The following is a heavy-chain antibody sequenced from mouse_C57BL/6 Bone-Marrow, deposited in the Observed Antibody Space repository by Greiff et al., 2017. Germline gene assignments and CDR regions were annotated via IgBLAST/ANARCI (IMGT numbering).Heavy chain of an antibody. D-gene: IGHD1-1*01. CDR1: GYSITSGYY. Sequence: EVKLQESGPGLVKPSQSLSLTCSVTGYSITSGYYWNWIRQFPGNKLEWMGYISYDGSNNYNPSLKNRISITRDTSKHQFFLKLNSVTTEDTATYYWARDGPIYYYGSSYGGDYWGQGTSVTVSS. V-gene: IGHV3-6*01. CDR3: ARDGPIYYYGSSYGGDY. J-gene: IGHJ4*01. CDR2: ISYDGSN.